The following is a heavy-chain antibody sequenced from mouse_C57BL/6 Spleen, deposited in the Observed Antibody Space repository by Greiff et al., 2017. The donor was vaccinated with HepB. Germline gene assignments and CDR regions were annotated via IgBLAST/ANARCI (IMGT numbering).Heavy chain of an antibody. CDR3: ARVYYYGSSHIPYAMDY. CDR2: INPNYGTT. Sequence: VQLKESGPELVKHGASVKISCKASGYSFTDYNMNWVKQSNGKSLEWIGVINPNYGTTSYNQKFKGKATLTVDQSSSTAYMQLNSLTSEDSAVYYCARVYYYGSSHIPYAMDYWGQGTSVTVSS. J-gene: IGHJ4*01. CDR1: GYSFTDYN. V-gene: IGHV1-39*01. D-gene: IGHD1-1*01.